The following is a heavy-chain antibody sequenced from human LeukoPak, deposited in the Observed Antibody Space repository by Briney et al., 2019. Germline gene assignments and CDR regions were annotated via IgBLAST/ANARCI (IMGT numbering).Heavy chain of an antibody. CDR3: ARGLYCSSTSCYGPYYYYMDV. V-gene: IGHV4-34*01. Sequence: PSETLSLTCAVYGGSFSGYYWSWIRQPPGKGLEWIGEINHSGSTNYNPSLKSRVTISVDTSKNQFSLKLSSVTAADTAVYYCARGLYCSSTSCYGPYYYYMDVWGKGPTVTVSS. D-gene: IGHD2-2*01. CDR2: INHSGST. CDR1: GGSFSGYY. J-gene: IGHJ6*03.